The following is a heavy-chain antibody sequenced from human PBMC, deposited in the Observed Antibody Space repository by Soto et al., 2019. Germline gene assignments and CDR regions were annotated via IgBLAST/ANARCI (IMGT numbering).Heavy chain of an antibody. Sequence: SETLSLTCAVYGGSFSGYYWSWIRQPPGKGLEWIGEINHSGSTNYNPSLKSRVTISVDTSKNQFSLKLSSVTAADTAVYYCARGTPGVSCSGGSCYSLPFDYWGQGTLVTVSS. J-gene: IGHJ4*02. CDR3: ARGTPGVSCSGGSCYSLPFDY. D-gene: IGHD2-15*01. V-gene: IGHV4-34*01. CDR1: GGSFSGYY. CDR2: INHSGST.